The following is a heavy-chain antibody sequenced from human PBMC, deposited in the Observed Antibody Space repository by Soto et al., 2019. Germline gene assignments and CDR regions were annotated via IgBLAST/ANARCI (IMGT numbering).Heavy chain of an antibody. CDR1: GFTFRSSA. J-gene: IGHJ6*04. CDR3: VGESAAAGTGPGDV. CDR2: IVVDSGNT. V-gene: IGHV1-58*02. D-gene: IGHD6-13*01. Sequence: GASVKVSCKASGFTFRSSAMQWVRQARGQRLEWIGWIVVDSGNTNYAQKFQERVTITRDMSTTTAYMELSSLRSEDTAVYYCVGESAAAGTGPGDVWGKGTMVTVSS.